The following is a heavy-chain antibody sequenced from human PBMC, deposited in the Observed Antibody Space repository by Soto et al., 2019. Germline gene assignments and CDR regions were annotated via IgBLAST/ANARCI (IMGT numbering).Heavy chain of an antibody. J-gene: IGHJ4*02. D-gene: IGHD4-17*01. V-gene: IGHV3-23*01. CDR3: ASARNDYGDSYYYY. CDR1: GFTFSSYA. Sequence: GGSLRLSCAASGFTFSSYAMSWVRQAPGKGLEWVSAISGSGGSTYYADSVKGRFTISRDNSKNTLYLQMNSLRAEDTAVYYCASARNDYGDSYYYYWGQGTLVTVSS. CDR2: ISGSGGST.